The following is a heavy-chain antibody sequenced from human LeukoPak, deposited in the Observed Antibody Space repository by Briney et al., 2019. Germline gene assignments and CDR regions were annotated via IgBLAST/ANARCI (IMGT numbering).Heavy chain of an antibody. Sequence: GASVKVSCKASGYTFTSYAMNWVRQAPGQGLEWMGWINTNTGNPTYAQGFTGRFVFSLDTSVSTAYLQISSLKAEDTAVYYCARGSSGPQTRWLRPYLDYWGQGTLVTVSS. D-gene: IGHD5-12*01. CDR1: GYTFTSYA. V-gene: IGHV7-4-1*02. J-gene: IGHJ4*02. CDR2: INTNTGNP. CDR3: ARGSSGPQTRWLRPYLDY.